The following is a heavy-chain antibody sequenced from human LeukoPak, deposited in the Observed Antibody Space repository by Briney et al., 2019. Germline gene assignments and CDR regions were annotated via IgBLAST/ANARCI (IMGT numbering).Heavy chain of an antibody. CDR2: INHSGST. CDR1: GGSFSGYH. CDR3: ARDSSGFYYFDY. Sequence: SETLSLTCAVYGGSFSGYHWSWIRQPPGKGLEWIGEINHSGSTNYNPSLKSRVTISVDTSKNQFSLKLSSVTAADTAVYYCARDSSGFYYFDYWGQGTLVTVSS. D-gene: IGHD6-19*01. V-gene: IGHV4-34*01. J-gene: IGHJ4*02.